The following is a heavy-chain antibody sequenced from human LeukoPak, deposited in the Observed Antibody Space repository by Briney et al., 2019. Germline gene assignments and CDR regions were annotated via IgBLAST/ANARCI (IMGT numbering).Heavy chain of an antibody. J-gene: IGHJ4*02. D-gene: IGHD1-26*01. CDR3: ARASGSFDY. CDR1: GFTFSSYG. CDR2: IWSDGSNK. V-gene: IGHV3-33*01. Sequence: GGSLRLSCEASGFTFSSYGIHWVRQAPGKGLEWVAVIWSDGSNKYYADSVKGRFTISRDNSKDTLYLQLNSLRAEDTVVYYCARASGSFDYWGQGTLVTVSS.